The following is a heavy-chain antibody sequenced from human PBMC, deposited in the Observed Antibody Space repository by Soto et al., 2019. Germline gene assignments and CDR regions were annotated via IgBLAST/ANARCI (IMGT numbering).Heavy chain of an antibody. J-gene: IGHJ4*02. CDR1: GGSISSSSYY. D-gene: IGHD3-3*01. CDR2: IYNGGST. CDR3: ARAPVGLDTISYFDY. V-gene: IGHV4-30-4*08. Sequence: PSETLSLTCTVSGGSISSSSYYWGWIRQPPGKGLEWIGYIYNGGSTYYSPSLESRMHMSLDATRNHYSLRLTSVTAADTAVYFCARAPVGLDTISYFDYWGQGKLVTVSS.